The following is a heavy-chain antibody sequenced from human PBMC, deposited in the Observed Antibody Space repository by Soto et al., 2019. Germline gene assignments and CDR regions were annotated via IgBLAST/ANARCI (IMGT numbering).Heavy chain of an antibody. J-gene: IGHJ4*02. CDR1: GGTFSSYT. CDR2: IIPILGIA. D-gene: IGHD3-3*01. V-gene: IGHV1-69*02. CDR3: ASPSPLYYDFWSGYYSLDY. Sequence: ASVKVSCKASGGTFSSYTISWVRQAPGQGLEWMGRIIPILGIANYAQKFQGRVTITADKSTSTAYMELSSLRSEDTAVYYCASPSPLYYDFWSGYYSLDYWGQGTLVTVSS.